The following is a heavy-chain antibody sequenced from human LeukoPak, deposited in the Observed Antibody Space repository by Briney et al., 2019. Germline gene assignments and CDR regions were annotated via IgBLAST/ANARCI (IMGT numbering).Heavy chain of an antibody. D-gene: IGHD6-13*01. CDR2: ISAYNGNT. J-gene: IGHJ4*02. Sequence: ASVTVSCTASGYTFTSYGISWVRQAPGQGLEWMGWISAYNGNTNYAQKLQGRVTMTTDTSTSTAYMELRSLRSDNTAVYYCAREYSSSWYFSLDYWGQGTLVTVSS. CDR3: AREYSSSWYFSLDY. CDR1: GYTFTSYG. V-gene: IGHV1-18*01.